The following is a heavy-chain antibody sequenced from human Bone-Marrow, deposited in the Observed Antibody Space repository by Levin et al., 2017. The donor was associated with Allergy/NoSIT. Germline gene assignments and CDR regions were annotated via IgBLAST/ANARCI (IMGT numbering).Heavy chain of an antibody. Sequence: PGGSLRLSCAASGFTFSSYGMHWVRQAPGKGLEWVAVISYDGSNKYYADSVKGRFTISRDNSKNTLYLQMNSLRAEDTAVYYCAAPGGDYYGSGMGYWGQGTLVTVSS. J-gene: IGHJ4*02. CDR1: GFTFSSYG. CDR2: ISYDGSNK. V-gene: IGHV3-30*03. CDR3: AAPGGDYYGSGMGY. D-gene: IGHD3-10*01.